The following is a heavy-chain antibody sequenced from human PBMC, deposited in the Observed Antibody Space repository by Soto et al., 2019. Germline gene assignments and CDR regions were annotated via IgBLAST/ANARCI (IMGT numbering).Heavy chain of an antibody. D-gene: IGHD5-18*01. J-gene: IGHJ5*02. Sequence: PSETLSLTCTVSGGSVSSGSYYWSWIRQPPGKGLEWIGYIYYSGSTNYNPSLKSRVTISVDTSKNQFSLKLSSVTAADTAVYYCARNSYGLVGFDPWGQGTLVTVSS. CDR2: IYYSGST. CDR3: ARNSYGLVGFDP. V-gene: IGHV4-61*01. CDR1: GGSVSSGSYY.